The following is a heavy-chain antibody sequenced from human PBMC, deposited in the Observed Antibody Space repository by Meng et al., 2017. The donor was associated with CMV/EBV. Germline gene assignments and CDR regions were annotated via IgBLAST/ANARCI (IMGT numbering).Heavy chain of an antibody. Sequence: QLQGRGPGMVKPSEALSLTGTFSGGSISRSSYYWGWIRQPPGKGLEWIGSIYYSGSTYYNPSLKSRVTISVDTSKNQFSLKLSSVTAADTAVYYCARGVVTMIVVYDPWGQGTLVTVSS. CDR1: GGSISRSSYY. CDR2: IYYSGST. V-gene: IGHV4-39*07. J-gene: IGHJ5*02. CDR3: ARGVVTMIVVYDP. D-gene: IGHD3-22*01.